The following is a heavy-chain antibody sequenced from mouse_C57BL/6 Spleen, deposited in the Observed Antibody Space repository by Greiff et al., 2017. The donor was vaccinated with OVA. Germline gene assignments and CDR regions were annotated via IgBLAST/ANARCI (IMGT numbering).Heavy chain of an antibody. Sequence: QVQLQQPGTELVKPGASVKLSCKASGYTFTSYWMHWVKQRPGQGLEWIGNINPSNGGTNYNEKFKSKATLTVDKSSSTAYMQLSSLTSEDAAVYDCARSRYDYDGYYFDYWGQGTTLTVSS. V-gene: IGHV1-53*01. D-gene: IGHD2-4*01. CDR1: GYTFTSYW. CDR2: INPSNGGT. CDR3: ARSRYDYDGYYFDY. J-gene: IGHJ2*01.